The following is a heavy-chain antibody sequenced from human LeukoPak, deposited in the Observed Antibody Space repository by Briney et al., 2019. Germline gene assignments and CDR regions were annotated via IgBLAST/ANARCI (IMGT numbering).Heavy chain of an antibody. CDR3: STDPRLLIY. V-gene: IGHV3-21*05. CDR1: GFNFSSYG. D-gene: IGHD2-8*01. J-gene: IGHJ4*01. Sequence: GGSLRLSCAASGFNFSSYGMSWVRQAPGKGLEWLAYISGSGSDMYYADSVKGRFTISRDNAKNSLYLQMNSLRPDDTALYYCSTDPRLLIYWGHGTLVTVSS. CDR2: ISGSGSDM.